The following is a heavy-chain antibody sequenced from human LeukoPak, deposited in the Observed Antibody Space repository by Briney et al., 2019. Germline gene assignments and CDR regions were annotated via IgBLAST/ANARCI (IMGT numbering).Heavy chain of an antibody. CDR1: GFTFSSYG. J-gene: IGHJ4*02. V-gene: IGHV3-30*18. CDR3: AKDSPMDY. Sequence: PGRSLRLSCAASGFTFSSYGMHWVRQAPGKGLEWVAVISYDGSNKYYADSVKGRFTISRDNSKNTLYLQMNGLRAEDTAVYYCAKDSPMDYWGQGTLVTVSS. CDR2: ISYDGSNK.